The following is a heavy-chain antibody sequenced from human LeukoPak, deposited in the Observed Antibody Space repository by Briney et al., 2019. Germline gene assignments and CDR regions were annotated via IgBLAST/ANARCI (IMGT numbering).Heavy chain of an antibody. V-gene: IGHV3-15*01. CDR2: IKSKTHGGTT. D-gene: IGHD2-2*01. J-gene: IGHJ5*02. CDR3: TTAPSSTSWFDP. Sequence: GGSLRLSCAASGFTFSNAWMSWVRQAPGKGLEWVGRIKSKTHGGTTDYAAPVKGRFTISRDDSKNTLYLQMNSLKTEDTAVYYCTTAPSSTSWFDPWGQGTLVTVSS. CDR1: GFTFSNAW.